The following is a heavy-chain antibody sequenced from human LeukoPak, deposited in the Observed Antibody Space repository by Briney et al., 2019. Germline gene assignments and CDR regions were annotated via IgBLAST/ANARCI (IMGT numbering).Heavy chain of an antibody. V-gene: IGHV3-23*01. Sequence: PGGSLRLSCAASGFTFSSYAMSWVRQAPGKGLEWVSAISGSGGSTYYADSVKGRFTIPRDNSKNTLYLQMNSLRAEDTAVYYCAKAFGYSYGAPGNWGQGTLVTVSS. CDR2: ISGSGGST. D-gene: IGHD5-18*01. CDR3: AKAFGYSYGAPGN. J-gene: IGHJ4*02. CDR1: GFTFSSYA.